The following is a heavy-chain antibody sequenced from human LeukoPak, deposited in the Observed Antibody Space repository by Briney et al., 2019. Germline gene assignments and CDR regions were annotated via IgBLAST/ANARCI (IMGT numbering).Heavy chain of an antibody. V-gene: IGHV3-30*02. CDR1: GFTFSGSG. J-gene: IGHJ4*02. Sequence: GGSLRLSCVASGFTFSGSGMHWVRQAPGKGLEWVAFIRYHGNDKYYAASVKGRFTISRDNSKNTPYLQMNSLRPEDTSVYFCARSPTCWYFDYCGQGTLVTVSS. CDR3: ARSPTCWYFDY. D-gene: IGHD2-15*01. CDR2: IRYHGNDK.